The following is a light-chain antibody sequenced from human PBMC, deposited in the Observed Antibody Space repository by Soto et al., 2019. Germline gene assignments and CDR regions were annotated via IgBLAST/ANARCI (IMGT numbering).Light chain of an antibody. CDR1: SSDVGAYNF. V-gene: IGLV2-14*03. J-gene: IGLJ1*01. Sequence: QSALTQPASVSGSPGQSITISCTGTSSDVGAYNFVSWYQQHPGKLPKLMIFDVSRRPSGVSDRFSGSTSGNTASLTISGLQAEDEGDYTSSSTHVFGSGTKVTVL. CDR3: SSTHV. CDR2: DVS.